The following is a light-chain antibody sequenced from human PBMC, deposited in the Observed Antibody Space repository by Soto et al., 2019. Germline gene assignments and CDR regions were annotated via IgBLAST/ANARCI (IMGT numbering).Light chain of an antibody. J-gene: IGKJ1*01. Sequence: DAVVTQSPDSLAASLGERATINCKSSQSVLYSSNNKNYLAWYQQKPGQPPKLLIYWASTRESGVPDRFSGSGSVTDFNLTISSLQAEDVAVYYCQQYLHTPRTFGQGTKVEIK. CDR1: QSVLYSSNNKNY. CDR3: QQYLHTPRT. CDR2: WAS. V-gene: IGKV4-1*01.